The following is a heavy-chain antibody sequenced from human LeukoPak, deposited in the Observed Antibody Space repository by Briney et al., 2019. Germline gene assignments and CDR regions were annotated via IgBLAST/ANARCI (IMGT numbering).Heavy chain of an antibody. J-gene: IGHJ4*02. CDR3: ARVQAWSGYYMGDYFDY. Sequence: ASVKVSCKASGYTFTSYGISWMRQAPGQGLEWMGWISAYNGNTNYAQKLQGRVTMTTDTSTSTAYMELRSLRSDDTAVYYCARVQAWSGYYMGDYFDYWGQGTLVTVSS. V-gene: IGHV1-18*01. CDR2: ISAYNGNT. D-gene: IGHD3-3*01. CDR1: GYTFTSYG.